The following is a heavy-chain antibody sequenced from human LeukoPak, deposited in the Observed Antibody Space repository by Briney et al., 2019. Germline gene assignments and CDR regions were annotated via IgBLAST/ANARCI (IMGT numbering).Heavy chain of an antibody. CDR3: ARDSITMTAFDI. CDR2: IIPIFGTA. CDR1: GGTFSSYA. V-gene: IGHV1-69*13. D-gene: IGHD3-22*01. J-gene: IGHJ3*02. Sequence: ASAKVSCKASGGTFSSYATSWVRQAPGQGLEWMGGIIPIFGTANYAQKFQGRVTITADESTSTAYMELSSLRSEDTAVYYCARDSITMTAFDIWGQGTMVTVSS.